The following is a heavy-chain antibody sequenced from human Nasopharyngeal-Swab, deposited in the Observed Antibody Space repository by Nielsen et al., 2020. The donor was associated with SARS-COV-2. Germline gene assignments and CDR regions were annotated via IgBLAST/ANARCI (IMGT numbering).Heavy chain of an antibody. J-gene: IGHJ4*02. D-gene: IGHD1-20*01. Sequence: WILQPPGKGLEWIGSIYHSGSTYYNPSLKSRVTISVDTSKNQFSLKLSSVTAADTAVYYCARVSVMYNWKGVVDYWGQGTLVTVSS. CDR2: IYHSGST. CDR3: ARVSVMYNWKGVVDY. V-gene: IGHV4-38-2*02.